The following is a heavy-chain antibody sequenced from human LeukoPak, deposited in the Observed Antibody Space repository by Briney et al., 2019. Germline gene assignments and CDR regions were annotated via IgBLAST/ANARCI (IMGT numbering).Heavy chain of an antibody. D-gene: IGHD6-19*01. CDR3: ARVGSGCFDY. CDR2: IYYSGNT. Sequence: SETLSLTCTVSGGSISSYYWSWIRQPPGKGLEWIGYIYYSGNTNDNPSLKSRVTISIDTSKNQFSLKLSSVTAADTAAYYCARVGSGCFDYWGQGTLVTVSS. CDR1: GGSISSYY. J-gene: IGHJ4*02. V-gene: IGHV4-59*01.